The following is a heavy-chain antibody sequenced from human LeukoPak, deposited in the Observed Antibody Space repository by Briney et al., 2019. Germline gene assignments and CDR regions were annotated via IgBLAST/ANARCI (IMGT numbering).Heavy chain of an antibody. Sequence: SQTLSLTCTVSGGSISSGSYYWSWIRQPAGKGLEWIGRIYTSGSTNYNPSLKSRVTISVDTSKNQFSLKLSSVTAADTAVYYCARDGTVAGLNWFDPWGQGTLVTVSS. D-gene: IGHD6-19*01. J-gene: IGHJ5*02. CDR3: ARDGTVAGLNWFDP. CDR2: IYTSGST. CDR1: GGSISSGSYY. V-gene: IGHV4-61*02.